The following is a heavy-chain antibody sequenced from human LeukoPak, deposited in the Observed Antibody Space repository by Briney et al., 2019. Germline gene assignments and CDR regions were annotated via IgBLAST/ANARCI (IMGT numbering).Heavy chain of an antibody. CDR1: GGTFSSYT. V-gene: IGHV1-69*04. J-gene: IGHJ4*02. CDR3: ARDVSIAAQSPPGRY. D-gene: IGHD6-6*01. CDR2: TIPIFGIA. Sequence: SVKVSCKASGGTFSSYTISWVRQAPGQGLEWMGRTIPIFGIANYAQKFQGRVTITADKSTSTAYMELSSLRSEDTAVYYCARDVSIAAQSPPGRYWGQGTLVTVSS.